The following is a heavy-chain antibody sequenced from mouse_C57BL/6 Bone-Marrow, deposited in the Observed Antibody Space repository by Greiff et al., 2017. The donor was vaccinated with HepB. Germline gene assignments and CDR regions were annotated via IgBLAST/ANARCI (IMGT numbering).Heavy chain of an antibody. Sequence: EVQGVESGGDLVKPGGSLKLSCAASGFTFSSYGLSWVRRTLDKRLGGVATIRSGGSYTYYPGSVKGRFTISRDNAKNTLYLQMSSLKSEDTAMYYYASYGSSYKYFDVWGTGTTVTVSS. J-gene: IGHJ1*03. D-gene: IGHD1-1*01. CDR3: ASYGSSYKYFDV. CDR2: IRSGGSYT. CDR1: GFTFSSYG. V-gene: IGHV5-6*01.